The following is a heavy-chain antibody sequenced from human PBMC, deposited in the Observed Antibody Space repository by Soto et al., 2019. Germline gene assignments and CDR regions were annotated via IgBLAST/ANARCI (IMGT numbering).Heavy chain of an antibody. J-gene: IGHJ3*02. Sequence: GGSLRLSCAASGFTVSSNYMSWVRQAPGKGLEWVSVIYSGGSTYYADSVKGRFTISRHNSKNTLYLQMNSLRAEDTAVYYCARDPCKFGGVFDAFVIWGQGTMVSVSS. D-gene: IGHD3-16*01. V-gene: IGHV3-53*04. CDR2: IYSGGST. CDR3: ARDPCKFGGVFDAFVI. CDR1: GFTVSSNY.